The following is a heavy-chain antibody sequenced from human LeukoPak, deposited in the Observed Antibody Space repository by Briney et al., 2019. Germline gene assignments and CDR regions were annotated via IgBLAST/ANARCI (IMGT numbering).Heavy chain of an antibody. Sequence: GASVKVSCKASGYTFSSYGISWVRQAPGQGLEWMGWINTYNGNTNYAQKLQGRVTMTTDTSTSTAYMELRSLRAEDTAVYYCAREWNYYGSGIMDVWGKGTTVTVSS. CDR1: GYTFSSYG. CDR3: AREWNYYGSGIMDV. V-gene: IGHV1-18*01. J-gene: IGHJ6*04. CDR2: INTYNGNT. D-gene: IGHD3-10*01.